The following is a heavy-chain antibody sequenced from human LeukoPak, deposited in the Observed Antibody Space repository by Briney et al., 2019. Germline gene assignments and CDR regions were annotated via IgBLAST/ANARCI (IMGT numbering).Heavy chain of an antibody. CDR1: GGSFSGYY. D-gene: IGHD3-22*01. V-gene: IGHV4-34*01. J-gene: IGHJ3*02. CDR3: ARGNYYDSRTYYRAFDI. CDR2: INHSGST. Sequence: SETLSLTCAVYGGSFSGYYWSWIRQPPGKGLEWIGEINHSGSTNYNPSLKSRVTISVDTSKNQFSLKLSSVTAADTAVYYCARGNYYDSRTYYRAFDIWGQGTMVTVSS.